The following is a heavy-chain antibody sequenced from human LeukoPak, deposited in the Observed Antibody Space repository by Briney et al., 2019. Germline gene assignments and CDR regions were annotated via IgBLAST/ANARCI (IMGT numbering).Heavy chain of an antibody. CDR3: ARAFYYGSGRDFHY. J-gene: IGHJ4*02. CDR2: ITSSSNII. Sequence: PGGSLRLSCAASGFPFSNYAMNWVRQAPGKGLEWVSYITSSSNIIYYADSVKGRFTISRDNAKNSLYLQMNSLRDEDTAVYYCARAFYYGSGRDFHYWGLGTLVTVSS. CDR1: GFPFSNYA. D-gene: IGHD3-10*01. V-gene: IGHV3-48*02.